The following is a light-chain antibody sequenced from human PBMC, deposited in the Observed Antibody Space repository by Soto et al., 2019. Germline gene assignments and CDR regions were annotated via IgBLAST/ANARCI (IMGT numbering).Light chain of an antibody. Sequence: DIQMTQSPSTLSASVGDRVTITCRASQSISTWLAWYLQKPGKAPKLLIHDASSLESGVPSRFSASGSGTEFSLTINSLQADDFATYYCQQYHIYSWTFGQGTKVDIK. CDR2: DAS. CDR3: QQYHIYSWT. CDR1: QSISTW. V-gene: IGKV1-5*01. J-gene: IGKJ1*01.